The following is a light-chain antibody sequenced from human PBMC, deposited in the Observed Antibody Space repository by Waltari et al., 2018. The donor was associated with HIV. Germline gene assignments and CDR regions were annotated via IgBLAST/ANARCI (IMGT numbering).Light chain of an antibody. CDR3: QSTDSSITYVV. Sequence: SYELTQPPPVSVSPGQTARITCSGDALAKQYSYLYQQKPGQSPLLLIYKDPERPSGIPERFSGSSSGTTVTLTISGVQAEDEADYYCQSTDSSITYVVFGGGTKLTVL. V-gene: IGLV3-25*03. CDR1: ALAKQY. CDR2: KDP. J-gene: IGLJ3*02.